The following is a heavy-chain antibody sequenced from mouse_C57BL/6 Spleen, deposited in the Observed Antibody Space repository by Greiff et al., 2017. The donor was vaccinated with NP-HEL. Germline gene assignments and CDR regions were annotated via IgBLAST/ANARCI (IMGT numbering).Heavy chain of an antibody. CDR1: GYTFTSYT. Sequence: QVHVKQSGAELARPGASVKMSCKASGYTFTSYTMHWVKQRPGQGLEWIGYINPSSGYTKYNQKFKDKATLTADKSSSTAYMQLSSLTSEDSAVYYCAREPGDYWGQGTTLTVSS. J-gene: IGHJ2*01. V-gene: IGHV1-4*01. CDR3: AREPGDY. CDR2: INPSSGYT.